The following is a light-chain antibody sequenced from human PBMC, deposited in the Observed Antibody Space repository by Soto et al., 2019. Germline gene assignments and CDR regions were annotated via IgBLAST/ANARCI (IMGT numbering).Light chain of an antibody. V-gene: IGLV1-40*01. J-gene: IGLJ2*01. CDR3: QSYNSSLSGSV. CDR2: GNS. Sequence: QYVLTQPPSVSGAPGQRVTISCTGSSSNIGAGYDVHWYQQLPGTAPKLLIYGNSNRPSGVPDRFSGSKSGTSGSLAITGLQAEDEADYYCQSYNSSLSGSVVGGGTKLAVL. CDR1: SSNIGAGYD.